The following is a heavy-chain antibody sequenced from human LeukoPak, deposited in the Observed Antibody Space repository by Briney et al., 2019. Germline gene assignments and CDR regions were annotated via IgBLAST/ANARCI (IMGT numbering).Heavy chain of an antibody. Sequence: PGGSLRLSCAASGFTFSDYYMNWIRQAPGKGLEWVSYISSSGSTIYYADSVKGRFTISRDNAENSLYLQMNSLRAEDTAVYYCAREYYDSSGYPRPGAFDIWGQGTMATVSS. D-gene: IGHD3-22*01. V-gene: IGHV3-11*01. CDR3: AREYYDSSGYPRPGAFDI. CDR2: ISSSGSTI. J-gene: IGHJ3*02. CDR1: GFTFSDYY.